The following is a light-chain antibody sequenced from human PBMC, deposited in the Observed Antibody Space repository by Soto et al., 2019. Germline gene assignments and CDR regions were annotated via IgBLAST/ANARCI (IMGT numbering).Light chain of an antibody. CDR2: AAS. Sequence: DIQMTQSPTSLSASVGDRVTITCRASQDIRNFVAWYQQKPGKAPNLLIYAASTLQSVVPSRFSGSGSGTDFTLTINSLQPEDVATYSCQKYSSVPVFGPGTKVEIK. CDR1: QDIRNF. CDR3: QKYSSVPV. V-gene: IGKV1-27*01. J-gene: IGKJ3*01.